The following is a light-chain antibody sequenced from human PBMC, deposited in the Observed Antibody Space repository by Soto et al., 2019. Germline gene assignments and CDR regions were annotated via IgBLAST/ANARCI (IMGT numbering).Light chain of an antibody. J-gene: IGKJ1*01. CDR3: QQSSTTPRT. CDR1: QSISTY. V-gene: IGKV1-39*01. CDR2: AAS. Sequence: DLPMTQSPSSLSASVGDRVTITCRASQSISTYLNWYQQKPGKAPKLLIYAASTLQSGVPSRFSGSGSGTDFRLTITSLQPEDIATYYCQQSSTTPRTFGQGTNVDFK.